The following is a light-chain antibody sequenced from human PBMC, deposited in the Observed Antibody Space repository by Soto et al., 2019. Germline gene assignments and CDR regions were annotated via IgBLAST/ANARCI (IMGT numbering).Light chain of an antibody. CDR1: QSINSE. CDR3: QQGHNWPLT. Sequence: EIVMTQSPVTLSLSPEERAALSCRASQSINSELAWYQQKPGQPPRLLIYGASTRATGVPARFTGSESGSEFTLTISGLQSEDFAVYYCQQGHNWPLTFGQGTRLEI. V-gene: IGKV3-15*01. J-gene: IGKJ2*01. CDR2: GAS.